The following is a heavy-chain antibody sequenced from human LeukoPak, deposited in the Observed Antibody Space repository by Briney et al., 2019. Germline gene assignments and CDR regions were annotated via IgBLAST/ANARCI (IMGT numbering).Heavy chain of an antibody. V-gene: IGHV3-53*01. Sequence: PGGSLRLSCAASGFTFSSYSMNWVRQAPGEGLEWVSVIYTTGKTYYADSVKGRFSISRDNSKNTVYLQMNSLRAEDTAVYYCAKVSPTGRAFDCWGQGTLVTVSS. J-gene: IGHJ4*02. CDR1: GFTFSSYS. D-gene: IGHD1-1*01. CDR2: IYTTGKT. CDR3: AKVSPTGRAFDC.